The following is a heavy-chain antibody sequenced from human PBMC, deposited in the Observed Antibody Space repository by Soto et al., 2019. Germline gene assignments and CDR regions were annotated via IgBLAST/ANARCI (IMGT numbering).Heavy chain of an antibody. V-gene: IGHV1-69*13. CDR3: ANNGCGGYNCGYYFDY. D-gene: IGHD5-12*01. CDR1: GGTFSSYA. J-gene: IGHJ4*02. Sequence: SVKVSCKASGGTFSSYAISWVRQAPGQGLEWMGGIIPIFGTANYAQKFQGRVTITADESTSTAYMELSSLRSEDTAVYYCANNGCGGYNCGYYFDYWGQGTLVNVSS. CDR2: IIPIFGTA.